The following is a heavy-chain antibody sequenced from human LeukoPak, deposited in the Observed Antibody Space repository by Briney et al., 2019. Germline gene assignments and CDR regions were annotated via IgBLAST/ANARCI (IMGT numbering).Heavy chain of an antibody. J-gene: IGHJ4*02. CDR2: IIPIFGTA. V-gene: IGHV1-69*01. CDR1: GGTFSSYA. D-gene: IGHD4-17*01. CDR3: ARDGMYGDYVFDY. Sequence: SVKVSCKASGGTFSSYAISWVRQAPGQGLEWMGGIIPIFGTANYAQKFQGRVTITADESTSTAYMELSSLRSENTAVYYCARDGMYGDYVFDYWGQGTLVTVSS.